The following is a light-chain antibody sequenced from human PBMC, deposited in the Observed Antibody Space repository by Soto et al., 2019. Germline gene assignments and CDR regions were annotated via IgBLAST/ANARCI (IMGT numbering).Light chain of an antibody. CDR2: GAS. Sequence: EIVMTQSPATLSVSPGGRATLSCRASQSLGGSLAWYQQKPGQAPRLLIYGASTRVTGIPARFSGSGSGTEFTLTISSLQSEDFAVYYCQQYKNGWTFGQGTKV. V-gene: IGKV3-15*01. CDR3: QQYKNGWT. CDR1: QSLGGS. J-gene: IGKJ1*01.